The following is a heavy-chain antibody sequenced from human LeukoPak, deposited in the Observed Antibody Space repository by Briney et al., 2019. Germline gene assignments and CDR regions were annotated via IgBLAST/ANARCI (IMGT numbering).Heavy chain of an antibody. J-gene: IGHJ4*02. CDR1: GFTFSSYA. CDR3: AKDLYGDYDNDY. V-gene: IGHV3-23*01. CDR2: ISGSGSIT. Sequence: GGSLRLSCAASGFTFSSYAMSWVRQAPGKGLEWVSGISGSGSITYYADSVKGRFTISRDNSKNTLCLQMNSLRAEDTAVYYCAKDLYGDYDNDYWGQGTLATVSS. D-gene: IGHD4-17*01.